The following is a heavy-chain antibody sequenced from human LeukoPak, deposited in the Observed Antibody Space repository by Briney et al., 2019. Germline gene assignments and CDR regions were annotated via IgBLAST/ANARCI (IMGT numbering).Heavy chain of an antibody. D-gene: IGHD2/OR15-2a*01. V-gene: IGHV3-21*01. CDR1: GFSISSSA. J-gene: IGHJ4*02. Sequence: GGSLRLSCAASGFSISSSAMNWVRQAPGKGLEWVSSVNNVASHIYYAGSVRGRFTISRDNAKNSVYLQMNSLRAEDTAVYYCTRDATYYLRYGYFDYWGQGTLVTVSS. CDR2: VNNVASHI. CDR3: TRDATYYLRYGYFDY.